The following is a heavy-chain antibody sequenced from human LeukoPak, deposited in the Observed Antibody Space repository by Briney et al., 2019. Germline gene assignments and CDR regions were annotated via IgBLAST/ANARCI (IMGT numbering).Heavy chain of an antibody. CDR3: ARLAIDAFDI. CDR1: GGSLSSYY. CDR2: IYYSGST. J-gene: IGHJ3*02. V-gene: IGHV4-59*08. Sequence: PSETLSLTCSVSGGSLSSYYWSWIRQPPGKGLEWIGYIYYSGSTNYNPSLKSRVTISVDTSKNQFSLKLSSVTAADTAVYYCARLAIDAFDIWGQGTMVTVSS.